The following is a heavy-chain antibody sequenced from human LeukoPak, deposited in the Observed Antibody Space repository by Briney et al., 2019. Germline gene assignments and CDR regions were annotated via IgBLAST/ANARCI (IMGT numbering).Heavy chain of an antibody. Sequence: GESLKISCKGSGYSFTSYWIGWVRQMPGKGLEWMGMIYPVDSDTKYSPSFQGQVTISADKSISTAYLQWSSLKASDTATYFCATNGNHLRYFPPNFHSWGQGTLVTVSS. CDR1: GYSFTSYW. CDR3: ATNGNHLRYFPPNFHS. D-gene: IGHD3-9*01. J-gene: IGHJ4*02. CDR2: IYPVDSDT. V-gene: IGHV5-51*01.